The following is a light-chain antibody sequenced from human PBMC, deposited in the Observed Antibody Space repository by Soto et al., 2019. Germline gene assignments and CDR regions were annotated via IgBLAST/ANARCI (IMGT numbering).Light chain of an antibody. CDR3: QQRTKT. J-gene: IGKJ5*01. V-gene: IGKV3-11*01. CDR1: QSVSSY. CDR2: DAS. Sequence: EIVLTQSPATLSLSPGERATLSFRASQSVSSYLAWYQQKPGQAPRLLISDASNRATGIPARFSGSGSGTDFTLTISSLEPEDFAVYYCQQRTKTFGQGTRLDI.